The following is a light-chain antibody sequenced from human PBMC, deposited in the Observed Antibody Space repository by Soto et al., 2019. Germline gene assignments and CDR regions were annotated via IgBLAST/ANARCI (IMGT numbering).Light chain of an antibody. J-gene: IGLJ1*01. Sequence: QSALTQPASVSGSPGQSITISCTGTSSDVGGYDYVSWYQLHPGKAPKLMVFEVNNRPSGVPDRFSGSKSGNTASLTVSGLQAEDEADYYCSSFAGSNNFPYVFGTGTKVTVL. CDR1: SSDVGGYDY. CDR3: SSFAGSNNFPYV. V-gene: IGLV2-8*01. CDR2: EVN.